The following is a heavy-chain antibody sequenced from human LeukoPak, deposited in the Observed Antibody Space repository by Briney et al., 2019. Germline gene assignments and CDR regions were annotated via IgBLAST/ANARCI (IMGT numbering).Heavy chain of an antibody. D-gene: IGHD3-3*01. J-gene: IGHJ4*02. CDR1: GGSFSGYY. Sequence: SETLSLTCAVYGGSFSGYYWSWIRQPPGKGLEWIGEINHSGSTNYNPSLRSRVTISVDTSKNQFSLKLSSVTAADTAVYYCARERRPTYYDFWSGYYIWGQGTLVTVSS. CDR2: INHSGST. V-gene: IGHV4-34*01. CDR3: ARERRPTYYDFWSGYYI.